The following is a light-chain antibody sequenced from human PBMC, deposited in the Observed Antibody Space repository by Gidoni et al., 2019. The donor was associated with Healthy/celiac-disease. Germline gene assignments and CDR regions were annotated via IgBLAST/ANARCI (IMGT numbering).Light chain of an antibody. CDR1: QSISSY. CDR3: QQSYSTPPWT. CDR2: AAS. J-gene: IGKJ1*01. V-gene: IGKV1-39*01. Sequence: DIQMPQSPSSLSASVGDRVTITCRASQSISSYLNWSQQKPGKAPKLLIYAASSLQSGVPSRFSGSGSGTDVTLTISSLQPEDFATYYCQQSYSTPPWTFGQGTKVEIK.